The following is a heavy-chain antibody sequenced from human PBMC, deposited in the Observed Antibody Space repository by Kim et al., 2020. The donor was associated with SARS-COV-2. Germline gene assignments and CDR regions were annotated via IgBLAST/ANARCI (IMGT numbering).Heavy chain of an antibody. CDR1: GYIFTSYA. D-gene: IGHD3-9*01. J-gene: IGHJ6*02. Sequence: ASVKVSCKASGYIFTSYAISWVRQAPGQGLEWMGWVSVYNGDTNYAQKLQGRLTMTTDTSTSTAYMELRSLRSDDTAVNYCARDSTTYYDILTGYSAYYSGMDVWGQGTTVTVSS. CDR2: VSVYNGDT. V-gene: IGHV1-18*01. CDR3: ARDSTTYYDILTGYSAYYSGMDV.